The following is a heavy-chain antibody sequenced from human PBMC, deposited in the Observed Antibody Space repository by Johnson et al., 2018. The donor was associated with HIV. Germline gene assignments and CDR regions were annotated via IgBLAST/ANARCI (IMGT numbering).Heavy chain of an antibody. D-gene: IGHD2/OR15-2a*01. V-gene: IGHV3-30*02. CDR2: IRYDGSNK. J-gene: IGHJ3*02. CDR1: GFTFSSYG. Sequence: QVRLVESGGGVVQPGGSLRLSCAASGFTFSSYGMHWVRQAPGKGLEWVAFIRYDGSNKYYADSVKGRFTISRDNSKNTLYLQMNSLRAEDTALYYCAKSLFSISWPYDAFDIWGQGTMVIVSS. CDR3: AKSLFSISWPYDAFDI.